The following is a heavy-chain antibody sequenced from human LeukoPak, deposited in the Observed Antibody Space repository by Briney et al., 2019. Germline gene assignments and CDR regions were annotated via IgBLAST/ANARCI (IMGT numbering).Heavy chain of an antibody. CDR3: TRRLDD. V-gene: IGHV3-7*01. Sequence: GGSLRLSCAASGFSFNSDWMDWVRQAPGKGLEWVANIKHDESEKNYLDSVKGRFTISRDTAQNSLYLQMNGLRVEDTAVYYCTRRLDDWGQGTLVTVSS. J-gene: IGHJ4*02. CDR2: IKHDESEK. D-gene: IGHD3-16*01. CDR1: GFSFNSDW.